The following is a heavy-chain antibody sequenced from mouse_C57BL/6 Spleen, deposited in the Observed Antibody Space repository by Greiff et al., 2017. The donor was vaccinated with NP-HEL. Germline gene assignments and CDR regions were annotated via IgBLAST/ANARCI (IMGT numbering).Heavy chain of an antibody. CDR3: ARRGSSYLAWFAY. CDR1: GYTFTSYW. V-gene: IGHV1-50*01. D-gene: IGHD1-1*01. Sequence: QVQLQQPGAELVKPGASVKLSCKASGYTFTSYWMQWVKQRPGQGLEWIGEIDPSDSYTNYNQKFKGKATLTVDTSSSTAYMQLSSLTSEDSAVYYCARRGSSYLAWFAYWGQGTLVTVSA. CDR2: IDPSDSYT. J-gene: IGHJ3*01.